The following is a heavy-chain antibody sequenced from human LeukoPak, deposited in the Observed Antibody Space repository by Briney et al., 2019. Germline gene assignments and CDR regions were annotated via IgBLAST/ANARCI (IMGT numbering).Heavy chain of an antibody. Sequence: GGSLRLSCAASGFTFRSYGVHWVRQAPGKGLEWVAVIWYDGSNKYYADSVKGRFTISRDNSKNTLYLQMNTLGAEDTAVYYCAKDESREVGATCLGHWGQGTLVTVSS. CDR3: AKDESREVGATCLGH. J-gene: IGHJ4*02. CDR1: GFTFRSYG. CDR2: IWYDGSNK. V-gene: IGHV3-33*06. D-gene: IGHD1-26*01.